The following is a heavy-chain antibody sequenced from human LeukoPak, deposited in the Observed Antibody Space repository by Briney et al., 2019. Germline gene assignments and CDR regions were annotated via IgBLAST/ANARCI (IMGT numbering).Heavy chain of an antibody. J-gene: IGHJ2*01. V-gene: IGHV3-21*01. CDR1: GFTFSSYA. D-gene: IGHD3-10*01. CDR3: VRIWFADWYFDL. CDR2: ISSSSSYI. Sequence: PGGPLRLSCAASGFTFSSYAMNWVRQAPGKGLEWVSSISSSSSYIYYADSMKGRFTISRDNAKNLLYLQMNSLSAEDTAVYYCVRIWFADWYFDLWGRGTLVTVSS.